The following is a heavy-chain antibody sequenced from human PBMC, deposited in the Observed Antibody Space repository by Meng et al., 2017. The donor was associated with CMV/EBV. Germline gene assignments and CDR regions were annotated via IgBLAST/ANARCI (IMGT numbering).Heavy chain of an antibody. Sequence: ESLKISCAVYGGSFSGYYWSWIRQPPGKGLEWVGEINHSGSTNYTPSLKSRVTISVDMSKKQFSLKLSSVTAADTAVYYCARGGGSTDYYRSNYYYYGMDVWGQGTTVTVSS. D-gene: IGHD3-22*01. CDR1: GGSFSGYY. J-gene: IGHJ6*02. CDR3: ARGGGSTDYYRSNYYYYGMDV. V-gene: IGHV4-34*01. CDR2: INHSGST.